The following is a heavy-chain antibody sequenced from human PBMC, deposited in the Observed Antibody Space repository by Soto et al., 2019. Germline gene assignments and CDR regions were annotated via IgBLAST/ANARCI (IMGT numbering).Heavy chain of an antibody. CDR3: ATTGPY. Sequence: QVQLVESGGGVVQPGRSLRLSCAASGFTFSSYGMHWVRQAPGKGLEWVAVIWFDGSNKVYADSVKGRFTISRDNSKNTVSLQMNILRDEDSAAYYCATTGPYWGQGTLVTVAS. CDR1: GFTFSSYG. J-gene: IGHJ1*01. V-gene: IGHV3-33*01. CDR2: IWFDGSNK.